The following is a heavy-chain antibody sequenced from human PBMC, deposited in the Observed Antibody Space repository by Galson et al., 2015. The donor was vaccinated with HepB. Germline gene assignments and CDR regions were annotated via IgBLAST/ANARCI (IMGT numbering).Heavy chain of an antibody. V-gene: IGHV4-4*07. CDR3: GGGGWGNEIDY. D-gene: IGHD3-16*01. CDR2: IYTSGST. CDR1: GGSISSYY. Sequence: SETLSLPCTVSGGSISSYYWSWIRQPAGKGLEWIGRIYTSGSTNYNPSLKSRITMSVDTSKNLFSLKLSSVTAADTVVYYWGGGGWGNEIDYWGQGTLVTVSS. J-gene: IGHJ4*02.